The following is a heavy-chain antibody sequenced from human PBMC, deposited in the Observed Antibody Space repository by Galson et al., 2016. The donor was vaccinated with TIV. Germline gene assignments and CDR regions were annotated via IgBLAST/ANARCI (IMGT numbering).Heavy chain of an antibody. CDR3: ARASFGSGTYYHYFDF. Sequence: ETLSLTCTVSGGSISSTSYYWGWIRQPPGKGLEWIGRFYSSGNSDYKPSLRRRVTISGDKSKNQVSLTLPSVTAADTAVYHCARASFGSGTYYHYFDFWGPGILVTVSS. CDR2: FYSSGNS. CDR1: GGSISSTSYY. J-gene: IGHJ4*02. V-gene: IGHV4-39*07. D-gene: IGHD3-10*01.